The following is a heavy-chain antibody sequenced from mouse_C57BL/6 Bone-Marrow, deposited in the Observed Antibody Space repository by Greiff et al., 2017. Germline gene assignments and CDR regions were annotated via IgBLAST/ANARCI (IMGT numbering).Heavy chain of an antibody. CDR1: GYTFTSYW. Sequence: VQLQQPGAELVMPGASVKLSCKASGYTFTSYWMHWVKQRPGHGLEWIGEIDPSACYTNYNQKFKGKATLTVDKSSSTAYMQLRSLTSEDTAVYYCARLGGGYWGQGTTLTVSS. V-gene: IGHV1-69*01. CDR3: ARLGGGY. D-gene: IGHD1-1*02. J-gene: IGHJ2*01. CDR2: IDPSACYT.